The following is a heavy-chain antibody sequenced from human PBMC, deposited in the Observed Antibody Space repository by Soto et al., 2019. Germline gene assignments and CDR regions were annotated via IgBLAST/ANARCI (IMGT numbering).Heavy chain of an antibody. Sequence: QVQLQQWGAGLLKPSETLSLTCAVYGGSFSGYYWSWIRQPPGKGLEWIGEINHTGSTNYTPALKSRVTISVDPSKNQFALKLSSVTAADTAVYYCARVGFNWNDDYYGMDVWGQGTTGTVSS. CDR1: GGSFSGYY. CDR3: ARVGFNWNDDYYGMDV. D-gene: IGHD1-20*01. V-gene: IGHV4-34*01. CDR2: INHTGST. J-gene: IGHJ6*02.